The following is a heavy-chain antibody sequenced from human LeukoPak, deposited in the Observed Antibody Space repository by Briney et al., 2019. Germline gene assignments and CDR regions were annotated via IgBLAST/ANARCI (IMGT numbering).Heavy chain of an antibody. D-gene: IGHD5-12*01. V-gene: IGHV3-23*01. CDR2: ISGSGGST. CDR1: GFTFSSYA. CDR3: AREEYSGDAFDI. J-gene: IGHJ3*02. Sequence: PGGSLRLSCAASGFTFSSYAMSWVRQAPGKGLEWASAISGSGGSTYYADSVKGRFTISRDNSKNTLYLQMNSLRAEDTAVYYCAREEYSGDAFDIWGQGTMVTVSS.